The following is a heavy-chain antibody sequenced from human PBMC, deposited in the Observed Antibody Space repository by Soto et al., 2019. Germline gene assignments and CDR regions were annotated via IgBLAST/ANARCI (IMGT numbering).Heavy chain of an antibody. CDR3: AREGPLRFLAHPKEPGYFDL. Sequence: EVQLVESGGGLVKPGGSLRLSCAASGFTFSSYSMNWVRQAPGKGLEWVSSISSSSSYIYYADSVKGRFTISRDNAKNSLYLQMNSLRAEDTAVYYCAREGPLRFLAHPKEPGYFDLWGRGTLVTVSS. J-gene: IGHJ2*01. CDR2: ISSSSSYI. D-gene: IGHD3-3*01. V-gene: IGHV3-21*01. CDR1: GFTFSSYS.